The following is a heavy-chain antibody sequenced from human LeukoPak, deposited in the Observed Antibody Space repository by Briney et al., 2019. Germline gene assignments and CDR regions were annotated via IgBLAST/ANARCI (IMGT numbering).Heavy chain of an antibody. CDR2: IYYSGST. CDR1: GGSISSGGYY. CDR3: ARDHYKDDDEGCYFDY. J-gene: IGHJ4*02. Sequence: SETLSLTCTVSGGSISSGGYYWSWIRQHPGKGLEWIGYIYYSGSTYYNPSLKSRVTISVDTSKNQFSLKLSSVTAADTAVYYCARDHYKDDDEGCYFDYWGQGTLVTVSS. V-gene: IGHV4-31*03. D-gene: IGHD3-10*01.